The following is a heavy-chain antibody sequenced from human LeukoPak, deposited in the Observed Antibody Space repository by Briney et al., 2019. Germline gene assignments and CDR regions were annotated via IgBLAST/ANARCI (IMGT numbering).Heavy chain of an antibody. CDR1: GFTFSSYW. CDR2: ISWDGSTK. D-gene: IGHD1-26*01. CDR3: ARDLSGRYSTDY. J-gene: IGHJ4*02. Sequence: GGSLRLSCAASGFTFSSYWMSWVRQAPGKGLEWVAFISWDGSTKYYADSVKGRFTISRDNSQNTLDLQMNSLRAEDTAVYYCARDLSGRYSTDYWGQGTLVTVSS. V-gene: IGHV3-30-3*01.